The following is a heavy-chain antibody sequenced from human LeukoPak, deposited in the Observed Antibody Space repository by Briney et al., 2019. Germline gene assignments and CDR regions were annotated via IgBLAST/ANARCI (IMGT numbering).Heavy chain of an antibody. CDR3: ARSRVEMATIIGYYFDY. CDR1: GYTFTSYG. Sequence: ASVKVSCKASGYTFTSYGISWVRQAPGQGLEWMGWISAYNGNTNYARKLQGRVTMTTDTSTSTAYMELRSLRSDDTAVYYCARSRVEMATIIGYYFDYWGQGTLVTVSS. V-gene: IGHV1-18*01. J-gene: IGHJ4*02. D-gene: IGHD5-24*01. CDR2: ISAYNGNT.